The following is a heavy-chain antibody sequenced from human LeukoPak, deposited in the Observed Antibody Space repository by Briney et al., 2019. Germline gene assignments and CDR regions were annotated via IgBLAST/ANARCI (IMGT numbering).Heavy chain of an antibody. CDR3: ARRVEVRGVINERLYYFDY. CDR1: GGSISSSSYY. CDR2: IYYSGST. D-gene: IGHD3-10*01. J-gene: IGHJ4*02. V-gene: IGHV4-39*01. Sequence: SETLSLTCTVSGGSISSSSYYWGWIRQPPGKGLGWIADIYYSGSTYYNPSLKSRVTISVDTSKNQFSLKLSSVTAADTAVYYCARRVEVRGVINERLYYFDYWGQGTLVTVSS.